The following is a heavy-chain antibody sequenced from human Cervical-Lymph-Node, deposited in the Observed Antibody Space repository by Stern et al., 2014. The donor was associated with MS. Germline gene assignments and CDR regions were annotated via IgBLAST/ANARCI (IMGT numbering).Heavy chain of an antibody. V-gene: IGHV3-11*01. J-gene: IGHJ4*02. CDR2: ISSGGTTI. Sequence: VHLVESGGDLVKPGGSLRLSCAASGFTFSDNYMSWIRQAPGKGLEWVSYISSGGTTIYYADSVKGRFTVSRDNAKNSLYLQLNNLRAEDTAVYYCARGSYSFDYWGQGTLVTVSS. CDR3: ARGSYSFDY. D-gene: IGHD5-12*01. CDR1: GFTFSDNY.